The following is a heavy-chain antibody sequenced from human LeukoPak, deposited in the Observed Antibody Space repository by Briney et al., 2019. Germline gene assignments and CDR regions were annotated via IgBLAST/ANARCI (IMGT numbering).Heavy chain of an antibody. CDR1: GFTFGGYY. V-gene: IGHV3-7*01. CDR3: ARGYCSGGSCDRGY. J-gene: IGHJ4*02. D-gene: IGHD2-15*01. CDR2: INRDGSEK. Sequence: GGSLRLSCAASGFTFGGYYMSWVRQAPGKGLEWVAKINRDGSEKYYVDSVKGRFTISSNNAKNPLYLQMNTLRAEDTAVYYCARGYCSGGSCDRGYWGQGTLVTVSS.